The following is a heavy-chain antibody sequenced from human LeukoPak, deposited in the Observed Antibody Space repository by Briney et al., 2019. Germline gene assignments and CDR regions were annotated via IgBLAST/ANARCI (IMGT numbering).Heavy chain of an antibody. V-gene: IGHV1-18*04. Sequence: ASVKVSCKVSGYTFTYYYIHWVRQAPGQGLEWMGWISAYNGNTNYAQKLQGRVTMTTDTSTSTAYMELRSLRSDDTAVYYCARDGRVATIREFDYWGQGTLVTVSS. J-gene: IGHJ4*02. CDR1: GYTFTYYY. CDR3: ARDGRVATIREFDY. CDR2: ISAYNGNT. D-gene: IGHD5-12*01.